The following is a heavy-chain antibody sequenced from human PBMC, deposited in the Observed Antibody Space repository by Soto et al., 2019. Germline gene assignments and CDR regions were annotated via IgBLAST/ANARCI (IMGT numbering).Heavy chain of an antibody. CDR2: IYYSGST. CDR1: GGSISSSSYY. J-gene: IGHJ5*02. D-gene: IGHD6-13*01. Sequence: SETLSLTCTVSGGSISSSSYYWGWIRQPPGKGLEWIGSIYYSGSTYYNPSLKSRVTISVDTSKNQFSLKLSSVTAADTAVYYCARHSASSSWDWFDPWGQGTLVTVSS. CDR3: ARHSASSSWDWFDP. V-gene: IGHV4-39*01.